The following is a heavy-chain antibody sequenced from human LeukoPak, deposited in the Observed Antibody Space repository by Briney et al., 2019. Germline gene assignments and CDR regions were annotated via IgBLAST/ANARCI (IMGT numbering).Heavy chain of an antibody. D-gene: IGHD2-2*01. V-gene: IGHV1-69*13. CDR3: AREYRYCSSTSCHPASMVRGVSFLVYYYYGMDV. CDR1: GGTFSSYA. CDR2: IIPIFGTA. J-gene: IGHJ6*02. Sequence: GASVKVSCKASGGTFSSYAISWVRQAPGQGLEWMGGIIPIFGTANYAQKFQGRVTITADESTSTAYMELSSLRSEDTAVYYCAREYRYCSSTSCHPASMVRGVSFLVYYYYGMDVWGQGTTVTVSS.